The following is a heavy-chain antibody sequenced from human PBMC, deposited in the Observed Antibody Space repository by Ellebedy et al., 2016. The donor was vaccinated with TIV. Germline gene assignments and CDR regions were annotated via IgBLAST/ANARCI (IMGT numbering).Heavy chain of an antibody. J-gene: IGHJ4*02. Sequence: GESLKISXAASGFTLINYAMHWVRQAPGKGLEWVGRTRDKAHSYTTEYAASAKGRFTISRDDSKNSVYLQMNSLKTEDTAVYYCTRDLAVPGPWGQGTLVTVSS. D-gene: IGHD6-19*01. CDR2: TRDKAHSYTT. V-gene: IGHV3-72*01. CDR1: GFTLINYA. CDR3: TRDLAVPGP.